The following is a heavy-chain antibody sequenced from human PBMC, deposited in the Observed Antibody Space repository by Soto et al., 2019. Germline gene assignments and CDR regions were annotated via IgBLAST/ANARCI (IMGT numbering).Heavy chain of an antibody. D-gene: IGHD5-12*01. Sequence: QVQLVESGGGLVKPGGSLRLSCAASGFTFSDYYMSWIRQAPGKGLEWVSYISSSGSTIYYADSVKGRFAISRDNAKNPLYLQMNSLRAGDTAVYYCARGEGMGGLHIVATIGVGYYYYMDVWGKGTTVTVSS. CDR3: ARGEGMGGLHIVATIGVGYYYYMDV. CDR1: GFTFSDYY. CDR2: ISSSGSTI. J-gene: IGHJ6*03. V-gene: IGHV3-11*01.